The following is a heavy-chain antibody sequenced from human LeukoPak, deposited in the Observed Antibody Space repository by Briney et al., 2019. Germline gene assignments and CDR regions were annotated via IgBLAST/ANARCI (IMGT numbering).Heavy chain of an antibody. J-gene: IGHJ3*02. CDR3: ARPQYSSGYDAFDI. Sequence: PGGSLRLSCAASGFTTSSYWMSWVRQAPGKGLEWVANIKQDGSEKYYVDSVKGRFTISRDNAKNSLYLQMNSLRAEDTAVYYCARPQYSSGYDAFDIWGQGTMVTVSS. CDR1: GFTTSSYW. CDR2: IKQDGSEK. V-gene: IGHV3-7*01. D-gene: IGHD6-19*01.